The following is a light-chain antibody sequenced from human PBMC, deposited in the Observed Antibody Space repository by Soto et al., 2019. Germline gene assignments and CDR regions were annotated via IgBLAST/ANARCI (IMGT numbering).Light chain of an antibody. CDR3: CSFTSSTTHV. J-gene: IGLJ1*01. Sequence: QSALTQPASVSGSPGQSITISCTGTSSDFGNYNLVSWYQQHPGKVPKLILFEVNKRPSGVSGRFSGSKSGNTASLTISVLQAEDEADYYCCSFTSSTTHVFGTGTTLTVL. CDR1: SSDFGNYNL. CDR2: EVN. V-gene: IGLV2-23*02.